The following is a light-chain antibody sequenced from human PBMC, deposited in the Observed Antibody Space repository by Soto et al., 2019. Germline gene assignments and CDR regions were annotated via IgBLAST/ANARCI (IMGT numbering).Light chain of an antibody. CDR3: SSYTSSSTVV. J-gene: IGLJ2*01. Sequence: QSALTQPASVSGSPGQSITISCTGTSGDVGGYDYVSWYQQHPAKAPKLMIYEVNNRPSGVSNRFSGSKSGNTASLTISGLQAEDEADYYCSSYTSSSTVVFGGGTKLTVL. CDR2: EVN. V-gene: IGLV2-14*01. CDR1: SGDVGGYDY.